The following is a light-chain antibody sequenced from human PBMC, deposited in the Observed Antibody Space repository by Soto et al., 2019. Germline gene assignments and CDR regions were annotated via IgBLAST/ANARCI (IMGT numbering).Light chain of an antibody. V-gene: IGLV1-40*01. J-gene: IGLJ1*01. CDR2: GDN. Sequence: QSVLTQPPAVSGAPGQRVAISCTGSSSNIGAEYDVHWYQQLPGTAPKRLIYGDNNRPSGVPDRFSGSKSGTSASLAITGLHPEDEADYYCQSYDSSLTTFVFGNGTKVT. CDR1: SSNIGAEYD. CDR3: QSYDSSLTTFV.